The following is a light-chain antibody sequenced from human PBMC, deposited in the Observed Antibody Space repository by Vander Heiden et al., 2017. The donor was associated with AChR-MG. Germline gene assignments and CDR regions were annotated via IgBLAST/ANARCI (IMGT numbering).Light chain of an antibody. CDR2: DVN. J-gene: IGLJ2*01. CDR1: SSDVGGYSY. Sequence: QSALTQPASVSGSPGQSLTISCTGTSSDVGGYSYVSWYQQHPGKAPKLMIYDVNNRPSGVSNRFSGSKSGNTASLTISGLQAEDEADYYCSSYTSSTTVVFGGGTKLTVL. CDR3: SSYTSSTTVV. V-gene: IGLV2-14*03.